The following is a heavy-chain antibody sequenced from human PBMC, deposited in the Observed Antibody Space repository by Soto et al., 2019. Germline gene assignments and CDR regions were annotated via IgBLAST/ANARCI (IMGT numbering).Heavy chain of an antibody. V-gene: IGHV1-18*01. D-gene: IGHD2-21*02. Sequence: QVQLVQSGAEVKKPGASVKVSCKASGYTFTNYGISWVRQAPGQGLEWMGWISAYNGNINYAQKLQRRVSIPADTSTSTAYMEPRSLRSDDTAMYYWASPYCGCNCYSNLPLDYYYYGIDVWGQGTTVTVSS. J-gene: IGHJ6*02. CDR3: ASPYCGCNCYSNLPLDYYYYGIDV. CDR1: GYTFTNYG. CDR2: ISAYNGNI.